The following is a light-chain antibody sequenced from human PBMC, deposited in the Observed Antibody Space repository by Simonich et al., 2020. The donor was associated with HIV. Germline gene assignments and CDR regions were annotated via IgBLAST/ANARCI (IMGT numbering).Light chain of an antibody. Sequence: EIVMTQSPATLSVSPGEGVTLSCRASQSVSSSLSWYQQKPGQAPRLRIYCAATRATGSPARFSGSGSGTEFTLTISSLQSEDFAIYYCQHYNNWPPGTFGQGTKVEFK. J-gene: IGKJ1*01. CDR1: QSVSSS. V-gene: IGKV3-15*01. CDR2: CAA. CDR3: QHYNNWPPGT.